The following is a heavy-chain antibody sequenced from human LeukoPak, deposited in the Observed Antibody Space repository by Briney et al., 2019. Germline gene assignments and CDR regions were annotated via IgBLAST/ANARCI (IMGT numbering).Heavy chain of an antibody. V-gene: IGHV3-74*03. CDR3: ARASTTVPNLLDN. Sequence: PGGSLRLSCEGSRFTFSSYWMHWVRQAPGKGLLWVSRLSGDGSSTKYADSLKGRFTISRDNAKNTLYLQMNSLRAEDTAVYFCARASTTVPNLLDNWGQGTLVTVSS. D-gene: IGHD4-17*01. J-gene: IGHJ4*02. CDR1: RFTFSSYW. CDR2: LSGDGSST.